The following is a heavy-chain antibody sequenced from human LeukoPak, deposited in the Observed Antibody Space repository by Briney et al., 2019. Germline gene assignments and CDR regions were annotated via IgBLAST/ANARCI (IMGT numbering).Heavy chain of an antibody. CDR1: GGSISSYY. J-gene: IGHJ1*01. CDR3: ARGDYPAP. D-gene: IGHD4-11*01. V-gene: IGHV4-59*01. CDR2: IYYSGST. Sequence: PETLSLTCTVSGGSISSYYWSWIRQPPGKGLEWIGYIYYSGSTNYNPSLKSRVTISVDTSKNQFSLKLSSVTAADTAVYYCARGDYPAPWGQGTLVTVSS.